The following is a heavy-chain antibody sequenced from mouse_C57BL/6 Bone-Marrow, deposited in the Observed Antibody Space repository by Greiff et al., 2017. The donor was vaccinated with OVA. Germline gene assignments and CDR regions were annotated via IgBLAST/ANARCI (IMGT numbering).Heavy chain of an antibody. J-gene: IGHJ2*01. CDR2: IYPGSGST. CDR3: ARRSDYYGSFDD. CDR1: GYTFTSYW. Sequence: VQLQQPGAELVKPGASVKMSCKASGYTFTSYWITWVKQRPGQGLEWIGDIYPGSGSTNYNEKFKSKATLTVDTSSSTAYMQLSSLTYEASAVYYCARRSDYYGSFDDWGKGTTLTVSS. V-gene: IGHV1-55*01. D-gene: IGHD1-1*01.